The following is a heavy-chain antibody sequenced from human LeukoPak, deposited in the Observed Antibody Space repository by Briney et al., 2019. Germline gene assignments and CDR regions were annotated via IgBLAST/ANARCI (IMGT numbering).Heavy chain of an antibody. Sequence: PGRSLRLSCAASGFTFSSYAMHWVRQAPGKGLEWVAVISYDGSNKYYADSVKGRFTTSRDNSKNTLYLQMNSLRAEDTAVYYCARGEWGYCSSTSCPVPDAFDIWGQGTMVTVSS. V-gene: IGHV3-30-3*01. J-gene: IGHJ3*02. CDR3: ARGEWGYCSSTSCPVPDAFDI. CDR1: GFTFSSYA. CDR2: ISYDGSNK. D-gene: IGHD2-2*01.